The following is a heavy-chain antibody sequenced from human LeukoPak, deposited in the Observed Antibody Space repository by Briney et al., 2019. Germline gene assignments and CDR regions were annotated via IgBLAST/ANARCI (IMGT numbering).Heavy chain of an antibody. CDR2: IIPILGIA. Sequence: ASVKVSCKASGGTFSSYAISWVRQAPGQGLEWMGRIIPILGIANYAQKFQGRVTITADKSTSTAYMELSSLRSEDTAVYYCARDSGPTYGDYWGQGTLVTVSS. D-gene: IGHD3-10*01. CDR3: ARDSGPTYGDY. V-gene: IGHV1-69*04. J-gene: IGHJ4*02. CDR1: GGTFSSYA.